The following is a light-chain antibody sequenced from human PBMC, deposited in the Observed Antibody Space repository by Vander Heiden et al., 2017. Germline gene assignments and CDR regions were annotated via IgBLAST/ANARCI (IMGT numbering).Light chain of an antibody. Sequence: DIVMTQAPDHLAGSLGERATINCKSSQSVLYSSNNKNYLAWYQQKPGQPPKLLIYWASTRESGVPDRFSGSGSGTDFTLTISSLQAEDVAVYYCQQYYSTPYTFGQGTKLEIK. V-gene: IGKV4-1*01. CDR2: WAS. CDR1: QSVLYSSNNKNY. CDR3: QQYYSTPYT. J-gene: IGKJ2*01.